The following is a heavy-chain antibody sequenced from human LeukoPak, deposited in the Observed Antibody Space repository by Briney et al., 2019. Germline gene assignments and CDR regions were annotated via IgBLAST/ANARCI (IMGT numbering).Heavy chain of an antibody. CDR1: GFTFTSSA. D-gene: IGHD1-26*01. Sequence: SVKVSCKASGFTFTSSAMQWVRQARGQRLEWIGWIVVGSGNTNYAQKFQERVTITRDMSTSTAYMELSSLRSEDTAVYYCAADLSYAVGAAYFDYWGQGTLVTVSS. V-gene: IGHV1-58*02. CDR2: IVVGSGNT. CDR3: AADLSYAVGAAYFDY. J-gene: IGHJ4*02.